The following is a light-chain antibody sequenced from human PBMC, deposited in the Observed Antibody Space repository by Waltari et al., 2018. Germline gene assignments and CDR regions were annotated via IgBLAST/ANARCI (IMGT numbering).Light chain of an antibody. CDR1: QNIGRY. V-gene: IGKV3-20*01. CDR3: QNHERLPAT. Sequence: ELVLTQSPGTLSLSPGERATFPCRASQNIGRYLVWYQQKPGQPPRLLIYAASTRATGIPDRFIGSGSGTDFSLTIARLEPEDFAVYFCQNHERLPATFGQGTKVEI. J-gene: IGKJ1*01. CDR2: AAS.